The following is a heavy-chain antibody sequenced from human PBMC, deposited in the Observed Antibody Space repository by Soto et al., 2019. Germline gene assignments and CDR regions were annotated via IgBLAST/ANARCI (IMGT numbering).Heavy chain of an antibody. J-gene: IGHJ4*02. CDR1: GGSISSSSYY. D-gene: IGHD3-10*01. CDR3: ARGVTMVRGVGLFYFDY. V-gene: IGHV4-39*07. Sequence: SETLSLTCTVSGGSISSSSYYWGWIRQPPGKGLEWIGNMYYSGGTYYNPSLKSRITISVDTSKKKFSLKLSSVTAADTAVYYCARGVTMVRGVGLFYFDYWGQGTLVTVSS. CDR2: MYYSGGT.